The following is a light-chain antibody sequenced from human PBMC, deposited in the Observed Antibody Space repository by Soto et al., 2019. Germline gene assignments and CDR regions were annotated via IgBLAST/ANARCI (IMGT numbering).Light chain of an antibody. J-gene: IGLJ1*01. CDR3: QSYDSSLNGPYV. V-gene: IGLV1-40*01. CDR1: SSNIGAGYD. Sequence: QSVLTQPPSVSGAPGQRVIISCTGSSSNIGAGYDVHWYQQLPGTAPKLLMYGNSNRPSGVPDRFSGSKSGSSASLAITGLQAEDEADYYCQSYDSSLNGPYVFGTGTKVTVL. CDR2: GNS.